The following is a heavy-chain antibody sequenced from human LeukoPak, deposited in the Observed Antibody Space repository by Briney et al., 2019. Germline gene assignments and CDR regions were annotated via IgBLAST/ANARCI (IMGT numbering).Heavy chain of an antibody. D-gene: IGHD3-3*01. CDR3: ARVRRGDFWSGYGYFQH. V-gene: IGHV4-39*07. J-gene: IGHJ1*01. CDR2: IYYSGST. CDR1: GGSISSSSYY. Sequence: PSETLSLTCTVSGGSISSSSYYWGWIRQPPGKGLEWIGSIYYSGSTNYNPSLKSRVTISVDTSKNQFSLKLSSVTAADTAVYYCARVRRGDFWSGYGYFQHWGLGTLVTVSS.